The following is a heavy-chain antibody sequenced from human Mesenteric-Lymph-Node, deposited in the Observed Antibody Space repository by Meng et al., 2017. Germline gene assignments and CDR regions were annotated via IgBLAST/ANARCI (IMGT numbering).Heavy chain of an antibody. V-gene: IGHV4-39*02. CDR2: AYYTGKT. CDR1: DDSIYSSLYH. CDR3: ARAPPGANTVTTSRYYYYYYGMDV. Sequence: GSLRLSCTVSDDSIYSSLYHWGWVRQPPGKGLEWIASAYYTGKTYYSPSLKSRATISIDTSKKHFSLKLNSVTAADTAVYYCARAPPGANTVTTSRYYYYYYGMDVWGQGTTVTVSS. D-gene: IGHD4-17*01. J-gene: IGHJ6*02.